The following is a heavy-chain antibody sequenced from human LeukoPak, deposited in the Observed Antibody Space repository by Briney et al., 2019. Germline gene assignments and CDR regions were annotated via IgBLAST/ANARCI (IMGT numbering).Heavy chain of an antibody. D-gene: IGHD1-26*01. J-gene: IGHJ4*02. CDR3: ARGPTDGSPNDY. CDR1: GGSFSGYY. V-gene: IGHV4-34*01. Sequence: SETLSLTCAVYGGSFSGYYWSWIRQPPGKGLEWIGEINHSGSTNYNPSLKSRVTISVDTSKNQFSLKLSSVTAADTAVYYCARGPTDGSPNDYWGQGTLVIVSS. CDR2: INHSGST.